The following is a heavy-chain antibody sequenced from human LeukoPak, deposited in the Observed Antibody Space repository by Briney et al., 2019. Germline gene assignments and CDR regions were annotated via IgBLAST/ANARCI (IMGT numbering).Heavy chain of an antibody. V-gene: IGHV3-30-3*01. CDR2: ISYDGSNK. CDR1: GFTFSSYA. J-gene: IGHJ5*02. Sequence: PGRSLRLSCAASGFTFSSYAMHWVRQAPGKGLEWVAVISYDGSNKYYADSVKGRFTISRDNSKNTLYLQMNSLRAEDTAVYYCASPRTSTHHWGQGTLVTVSS. CDR3: ASPRTSTHH. D-gene: IGHD2-2*01.